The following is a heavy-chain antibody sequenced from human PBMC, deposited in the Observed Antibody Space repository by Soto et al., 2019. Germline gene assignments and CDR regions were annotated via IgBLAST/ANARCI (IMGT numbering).Heavy chain of an antibody. Sequence: GGSLRLSCAASGFTFSSYGMHWVRQAPGKGLEWVAVIWYDGSNKYYADSVKGRFTISRDNSKNTLYLQMNSLRAEDTAVYYCARGGYDFWSVRYYYYYYMDVWGKGTTVTVSS. J-gene: IGHJ6*03. D-gene: IGHD3-3*01. CDR3: ARGGYDFWSVRYYYYYYMDV. V-gene: IGHV3-33*01. CDR1: GFTFSSYG. CDR2: IWYDGSNK.